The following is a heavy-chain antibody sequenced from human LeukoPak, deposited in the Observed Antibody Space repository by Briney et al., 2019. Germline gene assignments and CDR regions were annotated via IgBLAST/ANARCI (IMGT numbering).Heavy chain of an antibody. CDR3: ARENIATRRGENWFDP. D-gene: IGHD6-6*01. Sequence: GASVKVSCKASGYTFTGDFIHWVRQSPGQGLEWMGWINSDSGGTNYARKFQGRVTMTRDTSISTAYMELSSLRSDDTAVFYCARENIATRRGENWFDPWGQGTLVTVSS. V-gene: IGHV1-2*02. CDR1: GYTFTGDF. J-gene: IGHJ5*02. CDR2: INSDSGGT.